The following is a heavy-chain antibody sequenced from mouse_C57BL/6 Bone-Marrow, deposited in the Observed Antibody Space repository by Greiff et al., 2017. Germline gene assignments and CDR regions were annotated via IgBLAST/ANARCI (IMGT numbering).Heavy chain of an antibody. J-gene: IGHJ1*03. CDR2: IRSKSSNYAT. Sequence: DVHLVESGGGLVQPKGSLKLSCAASGFTFNTYAMHWVRQAPGKGLEWVARIRSKSSNYATYYADSVKDRFTISRDESQSKLYLQMNNLKTEDTAVYYCVRDEDWYFDVWGTGTTVTVAS. V-gene: IGHV10-3*01. CDR3: VRDEDWYFDV. CDR1: GFTFNTYA.